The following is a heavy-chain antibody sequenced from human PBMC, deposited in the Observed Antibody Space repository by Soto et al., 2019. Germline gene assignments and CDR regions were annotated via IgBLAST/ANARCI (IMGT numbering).Heavy chain of an antibody. Sequence: SETLSLTCTVSGGSTTSDYWSWIRQPPVKVLEWLGYIFHSLGAKYNPSLGSRGTISLDTSKNQLSLRLTSVTAADTATYYCARVKIAVGPTIDTLYKWVDPWGQGILVTVSS. J-gene: IGHJ5*02. CDR3: ARVKIAVGPTIDTLYKWVDP. CDR2: IFHSLGA. CDR1: GGSTTSDY. D-gene: IGHD6-19*01. V-gene: IGHV4-59*01.